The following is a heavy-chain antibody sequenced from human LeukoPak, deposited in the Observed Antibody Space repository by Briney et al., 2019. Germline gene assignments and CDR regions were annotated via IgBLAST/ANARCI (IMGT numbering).Heavy chain of an antibody. J-gene: IGHJ5*02. D-gene: IGHD2-2*01. V-gene: IGHV4-39*01. CDR1: GGSISSSSYY. Sequence: SETLSLTCTVSGGSISSSSYYWGWTRQPPGKGLEYIGVIYYSGSTYYNPPLKSRLTISVDTSENQFSLTLSSVTATDTAVYYCARRGYCSSTSCYEYWFDPWGQGTLVTVSS. CDR3: ARRGYCSSTSCYEYWFDP. CDR2: IYYSGST.